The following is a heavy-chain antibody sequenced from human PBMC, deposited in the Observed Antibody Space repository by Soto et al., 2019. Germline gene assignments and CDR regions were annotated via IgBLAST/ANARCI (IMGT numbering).Heavy chain of an antibody. J-gene: IGHJ6*02. Sequence: SETLSLTCTVSGGSISSYYWNWIRQPAGKGLEWIGRIYTSGSTNYNPSLKSRVTMSVDTSKNQFSLKLSSVTAADTAVYYCARGQRYSSGFHYYYYGMDVWGQGTTVTVSS. V-gene: IGHV4-4*07. CDR2: IYTSGST. D-gene: IGHD6-19*01. CDR1: GGSISSYY. CDR3: ARGQRYSSGFHYYYYGMDV.